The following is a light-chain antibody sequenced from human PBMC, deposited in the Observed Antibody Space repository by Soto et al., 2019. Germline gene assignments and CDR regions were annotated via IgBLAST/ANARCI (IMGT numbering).Light chain of an antibody. CDR2: DVT. V-gene: IGLV2-14*03. Sequence: QSVLTQPASVSGSPGQSITISCTGTSSDFYAYDHVSWYQQHPGKAPKLMIYDVTNRPSGVSNRFSGSKSGNTASLAISGVQAEDEADYYCSSYTSISTVLFGGGTKLTVL. CDR3: SSYTSISTVL. CDR1: SSDFYAYDH. J-gene: IGLJ2*01.